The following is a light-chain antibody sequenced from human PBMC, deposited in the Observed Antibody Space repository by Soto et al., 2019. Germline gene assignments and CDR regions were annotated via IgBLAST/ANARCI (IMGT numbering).Light chain of an antibody. CDR1: SSDVGGYNY. CDR3: SSYAGSNNLV. J-gene: IGLJ2*01. Sequence: QSVLTQPPSASGSPGQSVTISCTGTSSDVGGYNYVSWYQQHPGKASKLMIYEVSKRPSGVPDRFSGSKSGNTASLTVSGLQAEDEADYYCSSYAGSNNLVFGGGTQLTVL. V-gene: IGLV2-8*01. CDR2: EVS.